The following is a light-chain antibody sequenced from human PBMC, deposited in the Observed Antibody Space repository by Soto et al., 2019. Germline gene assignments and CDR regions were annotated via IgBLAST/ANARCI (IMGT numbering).Light chain of an antibody. CDR3: QQRSEWPRGVT. V-gene: IGKV3-11*01. CDR1: QSVSSY. J-gene: IGKJ5*01. CDR2: DAS. Sequence: EIVLTQSPATLSLSPGDRVTLSCRASQSVSSYLVWYQQKPGQAPRLLTYDASNRVTGIPARFSGSGSGTDFTLTISSLEPEDSAVYYCQQRSEWPRGVTFGQGTRLEIK.